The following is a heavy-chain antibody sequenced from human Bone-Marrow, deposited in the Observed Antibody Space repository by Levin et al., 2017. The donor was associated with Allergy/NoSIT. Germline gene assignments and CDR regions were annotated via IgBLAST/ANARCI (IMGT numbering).Heavy chain of an antibody. CDR1: GLAVSDHY. V-gene: IGHV3-66*01. D-gene: IGHD5-18*01. Sequence: GESLKISCVASGLAVSDHYMIWVRQAPGKGLEWISIVYRGGDTYYADSVKGRFTISRDHAANTLLLQMNNLKAEDTAVYFCARGQPRGYSYGCDYWGQGTRVTVSS. J-gene: IGHJ4*02. CDR3: ARGQPRGYSYGCDY. CDR2: VYRGGDT.